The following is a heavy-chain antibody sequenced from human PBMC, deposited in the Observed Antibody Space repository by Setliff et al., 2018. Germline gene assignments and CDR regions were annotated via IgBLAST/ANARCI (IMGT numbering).Heavy chain of an antibody. D-gene: IGHD3-22*01. CDR3: AILAFTYYYDGSGYYPHDY. CDR2: FDPEDGET. J-gene: IGHJ4*02. Sequence: ASVKVSCKVSGYTLTELSMHWARQAPGKGLEWMGGFDPEDGETIYAQKFQGRVTMTEDTSTDTAYMELSSLRSEDTAVYYCAILAFTYYYDGSGYYPHDYWGQGTLVTVSS. CDR1: GYTLTELS. V-gene: IGHV1-24*01.